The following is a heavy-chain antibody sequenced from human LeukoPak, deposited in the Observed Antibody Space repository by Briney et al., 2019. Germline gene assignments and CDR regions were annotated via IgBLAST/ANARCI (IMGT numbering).Heavy chain of an antibody. D-gene: IGHD3-22*01. V-gene: IGHV3-53*05. Sequence: PGGSLRLSCAASGFTVSSNYMSWVRQAPGKGLEWVSVIYSGGSTYHADSVKGRFTISRDNSKNTLYLQMNSLRSDDTAVYYCARPLYYHDKEAFDIWGQGTMVTVSS. CDR2: IYSGGST. CDR1: GFTVSSNY. J-gene: IGHJ3*02. CDR3: ARPLYYHDKEAFDI.